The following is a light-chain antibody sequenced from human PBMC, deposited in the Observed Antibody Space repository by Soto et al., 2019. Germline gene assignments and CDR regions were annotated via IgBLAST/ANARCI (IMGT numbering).Light chain of an antibody. CDR3: QQYNNLPRT. CDR1: QSVSSN. Sequence: EIGMTQSPATLSVSPGERPTLSCRASQSVSSNLAWYQQKPGQAPRLLIYGASTRATGIPARFSGSGSGTEFTLTISSLQSEDFAVYYCQQYNNLPRTFGQGTKVEIK. V-gene: IGKV3-15*01. J-gene: IGKJ1*01. CDR2: GAS.